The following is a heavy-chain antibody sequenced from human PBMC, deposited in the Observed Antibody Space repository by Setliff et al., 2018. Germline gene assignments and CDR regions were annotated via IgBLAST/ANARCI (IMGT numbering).Heavy chain of an antibody. CDR1: GDSISSGTYY. V-gene: IGHV4-39*01. CDR2: IYYRGTT. CDR3: ARTGTDRYFDY. D-gene: IGHD1-1*01. Sequence: LSLTCTVSGDSISSGTYYWSWIRQPPGKGLEWIGRIYYRGTTYYNASLRSRLTISVDTSKNQFSLKLNSVTAPDTAVYYCARTGTDRYFDYWGQGILVTVSS. J-gene: IGHJ4*02.